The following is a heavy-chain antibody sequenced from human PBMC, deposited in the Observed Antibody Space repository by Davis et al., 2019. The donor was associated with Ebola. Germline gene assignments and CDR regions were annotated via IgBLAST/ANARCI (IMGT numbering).Heavy chain of an antibody. CDR3: ASVWNDYGSGSYYDY. Sequence: SETLSLTCTVSGGSISSYYWSWXXXXXXXXXXXXSSMSFRVGVNSNPSLKSRVTISIDTSKNQLSLKVNSVTTADTAVYYCASVWNDYGSGSYYDYWDQGXXVTVSS. J-gene: IGHJ4*02. D-gene: IGHD3-10*01. CDR1: GGSISSYY. V-gene: IGHV4-59*01. CDR2: MSFRVGV.